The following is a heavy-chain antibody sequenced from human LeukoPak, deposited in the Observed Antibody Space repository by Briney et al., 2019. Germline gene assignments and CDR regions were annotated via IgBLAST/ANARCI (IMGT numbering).Heavy chain of an antibody. V-gene: IGHV1-2*02. CDR3: ATSGWENYDYVWGSYRHDPEFDY. Sequence: GASVKVSCKASGYTFTGYYMHWVRQAPGQGLEWMGWINPNSGGTNYAQKFQGRVTMTRDTSISTAYMELSRLRSDDTAVYYCATSGWENYDYVWGSYRHDPEFDYWGQGTLVTVSS. CDR1: GYTFTGYY. D-gene: IGHD3-16*02. CDR2: INPNSGGT. J-gene: IGHJ4*02.